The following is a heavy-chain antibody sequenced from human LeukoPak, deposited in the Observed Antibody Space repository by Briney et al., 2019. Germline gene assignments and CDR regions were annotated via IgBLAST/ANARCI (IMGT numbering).Heavy chain of an antibody. Sequence: SETLSLTCAVSGGSFSGYSWSWIRQPPGKGLEWIGEINHSGSTNYNPSLKSRVTISVDTSKNQFSLKLSSVTAADTAVYYCAREYRSSWYLNWFDPWGQGTLVTVSS. CDR1: GGSFSGYS. D-gene: IGHD6-13*01. CDR2: INHSGST. V-gene: IGHV4-34*01. J-gene: IGHJ5*02. CDR3: AREYRSSWYLNWFDP.